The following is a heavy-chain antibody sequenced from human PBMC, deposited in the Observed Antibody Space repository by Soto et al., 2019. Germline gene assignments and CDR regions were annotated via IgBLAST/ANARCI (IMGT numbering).Heavy chain of an antibody. CDR3: ARISARRNDFDV. J-gene: IGHJ3*01. Sequence: QVQLVQSGAEVKNPGASVKVSCQASNYLFGAFGISWVRQAPGQGLEWMGWITPYNGNTHYAEKFQDRVTMTADKSTTTACMDVRRLTSDDTAVYFCARISARRNDFDVWGKGTVVTVSS. CDR1: NYLFGAFG. V-gene: IGHV1-18*01. CDR2: ITPYNGNT.